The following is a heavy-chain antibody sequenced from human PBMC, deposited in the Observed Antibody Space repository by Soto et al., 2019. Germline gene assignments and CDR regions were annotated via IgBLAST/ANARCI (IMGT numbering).Heavy chain of an antibody. J-gene: IGHJ4*02. CDR1: GLTFSGHG. D-gene: IGHD3-10*01. Sequence: GGELRHSCAASGLTFSGHGMHWVRQAPGKGLEWVALIWHDGSKQNYADSVKGRFTISKDNSKNTMYLQMDSLRVEDTAVFYCVRYLSYGSLLFDYRAQGTL. CDR3: VRYLSYGSLLFDY. CDR2: IWHDGSKQ. V-gene: IGHV3-33*01.